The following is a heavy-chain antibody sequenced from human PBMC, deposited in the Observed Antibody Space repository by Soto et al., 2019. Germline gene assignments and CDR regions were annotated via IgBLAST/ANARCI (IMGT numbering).Heavy chain of an antibody. J-gene: IGHJ4*02. V-gene: IGHV4-38-2*01. CDR2: IYHSGST. Sequence: SETLSLTCAVSGYSISSGYYWVLMSDPPGKGLEWSGSIYHSGSTYYNPSLKSRVTISVDTSKNQFSLKLSSVTAADTAVYYCARACGGDCYSAGNYFDYWGQGTLVTVSS. CDR3: ARACGGDCYSAGNYFDY. D-gene: IGHD2-21*02. CDR1: GYSISSGYY.